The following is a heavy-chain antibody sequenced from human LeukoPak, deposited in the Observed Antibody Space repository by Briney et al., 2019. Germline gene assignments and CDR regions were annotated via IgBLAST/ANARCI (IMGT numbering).Heavy chain of an antibody. V-gene: IGHV4-59*01. J-gene: IGHJ5*02. CDR2: IYYSGST. CDR3: ARVGPGYCSGGSCRNWLDP. Sequence: SETLSPTCTVSGGSISSYYWSWIRQPPGKGLEWIGYIYYSGSTNYNPSLKSRVTISVDTSKNQFSLKLSSVTAADTAVYYCARVGPGYCSGGSCRNWLDPWGQGTLVTASS. CDR1: GGSISSYY. D-gene: IGHD2-15*01.